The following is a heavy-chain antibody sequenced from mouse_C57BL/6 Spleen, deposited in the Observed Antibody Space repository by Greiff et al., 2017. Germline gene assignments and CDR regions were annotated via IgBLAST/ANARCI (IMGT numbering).Heavy chain of an antibody. CDR2: INPSSGYT. V-gene: IGHV1-7*01. D-gene: IGHD1-1*01. J-gene: IGHJ2*01. CDR3: ARSPFITTVVATYPFYY. CDR1: GYTFTSYW. Sequence: VQLVESGAELAKPGASVKLSCKASGYTFTSYWMHWVKQRPGQGLEWIGYINPSSGYTKYNQKFKDKATLTADKSSSTAYMQLSSLTYEDSAVYYCARSPFITTVVATYPFYYWGQGTTLTVSS.